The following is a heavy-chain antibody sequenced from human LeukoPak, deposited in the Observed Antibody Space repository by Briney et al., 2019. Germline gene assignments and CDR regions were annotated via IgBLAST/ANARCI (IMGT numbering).Heavy chain of an antibody. CDR3: AKYSGSYYYPPNWDS. D-gene: IGHD1-26*01. CDR2: ISGSGSST. J-gene: IGHJ4*02. V-gene: IGHV3-23*01. Sequence: GGSLRLSCAASGFTFSNYAMTWVRQAPGKGLEWVSGISGSGSSTYYADSVKGRFTLSRDYPKNTLYLQTNSLRAEDTAVYFCAKYSGSYYYPPNWDSWGQGTLVTVSS. CDR1: GFTFSNYA.